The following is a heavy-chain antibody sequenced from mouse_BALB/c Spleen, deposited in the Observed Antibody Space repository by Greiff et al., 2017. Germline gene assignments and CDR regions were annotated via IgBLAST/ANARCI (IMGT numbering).Heavy chain of an antibody. D-gene: IGHD4-1*01. CDR3: ARDWDAMDY. CDR2: IYPGNVNT. V-gene: IGHV1S56*01. CDR1: GYTFTSYY. J-gene: IGHJ4*01. Sequence: QVQLQQSGPELVKPGASVRISCKASGYTFTSYYIHWVKQRPGQGLEWIGWIYPGNVNTKYNEKFKGKATLTADKSSSTAYMQLSSLTSEDSAVYFCARDWDAMDYWGQGTSVTVSS.